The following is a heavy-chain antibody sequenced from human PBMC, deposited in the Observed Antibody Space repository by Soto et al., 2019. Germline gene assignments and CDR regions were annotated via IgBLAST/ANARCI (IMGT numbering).Heavy chain of an antibody. V-gene: IGHV4-61*01. CDR3: ARNYDSSGYYYYAMDV. Sequence: SETLSLTCIVSGGSVSSGNYYWNWIRQPPGKGLEWIGYIYSSGSTKYSPSLKSRVTISADTSKKQVSLNMRSVTAADTAVYYCARNYDSSGYYYYAMDVWGQGTTVTVSS. J-gene: IGHJ6*02. D-gene: IGHD3-22*01. CDR2: IYSSGST. CDR1: GGSVSSGNYY.